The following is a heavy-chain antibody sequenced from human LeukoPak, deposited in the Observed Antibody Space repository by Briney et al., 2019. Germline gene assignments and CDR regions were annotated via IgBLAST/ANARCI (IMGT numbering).Heavy chain of an antibody. CDR1: GYTFTGYY. CDR3: ARDYGRGTIVGY. Sequence: APVKVSCKASGYTFTGYYMHWVRQAPGQGLEWMGWINPNSGGTNYAQKFQGRVTMTRDTSISTAYMELSRLRSDDTAVYYCARDYGRGTIVGYWGQGTLVTVSS. J-gene: IGHJ4*02. D-gene: IGHD1-26*01. V-gene: IGHV1-2*02. CDR2: INPNSGGT.